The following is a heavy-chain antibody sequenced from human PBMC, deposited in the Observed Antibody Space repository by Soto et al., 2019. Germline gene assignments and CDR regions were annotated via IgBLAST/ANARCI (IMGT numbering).Heavy chain of an antibody. CDR2: IKQDGSEE. V-gene: IGHV3-7*01. CDR1: GFTFSSYW. Sequence: EVQLVESGGGLVQPGGSLRLSCVDSGFTFSSYWMSWVRQAPVKGLEWVGNIKQDGSEENYVDSLTGRFTISRDNAKNSMYLQMNSLRAEDTAVYYCARIAATGRGWDVWGQGTTVVVSS. D-gene: IGHD6-13*01. J-gene: IGHJ6*02. CDR3: ARIAATGRGWDV.